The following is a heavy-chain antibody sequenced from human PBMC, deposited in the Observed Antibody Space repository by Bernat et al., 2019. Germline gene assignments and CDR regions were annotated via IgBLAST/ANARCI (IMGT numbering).Heavy chain of an antibody. CDR2: ISYDGSNK. CDR1: GFTFSSYG. Sequence: VQLVESGGGVVQPGRSLRLSCAASGFTFSSYGMHWVRQAPGKGLEWVAVISYDGSNKYYADSVKGRFTISRDNSKNTLYLQMNSLRAEDTAVYYCAKDQEVGACGGSCREDYWGQGTLVTVSS. J-gene: IGHJ4*02. CDR3: AKDQEVGACGGSCREDY. D-gene: IGHD2-15*01. V-gene: IGHV3-30*18.